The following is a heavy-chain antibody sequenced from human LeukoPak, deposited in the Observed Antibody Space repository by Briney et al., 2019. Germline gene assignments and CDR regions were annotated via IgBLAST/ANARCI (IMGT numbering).Heavy chain of an antibody. CDR2: ISSSGSTI. CDR3: ARAPDGYCSSTSCYMELDY. CDR1: GFTFSDYY. Sequence: GGSLRLSCAASGFTFSDYYMSWIRQAPGKGLEWVSYISSSGSTIYYADSVKGRFTISRDNSKNTLYLQMNSLRAEDTAVYYCARAPDGYCSSTSCYMELDYWGQGTLVTVSS. J-gene: IGHJ4*02. V-gene: IGHV3-11*04. D-gene: IGHD2-2*02.